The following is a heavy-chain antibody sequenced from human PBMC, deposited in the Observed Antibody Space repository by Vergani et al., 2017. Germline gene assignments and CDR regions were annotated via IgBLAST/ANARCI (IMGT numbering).Heavy chain of an antibody. CDR3: ASKPGACRAAYCHSNDF. Sequence: QVQLQESGPGLVKPSETLSLTCTVSGDSVISTDYHWGWIRQPPGKGLEWIGSMDYSGSTSYNPSLESRIAISFETPKNQFYLRLTSVTAAETAVYYCASKPGACRAAYCHSNDFWGPGTMVGVSS. J-gene: IGHJ4*02. CDR2: MDYSGST. D-gene: IGHD1-14*01. CDR1: GDSVISTDYH. V-gene: IGHV4-39*01.